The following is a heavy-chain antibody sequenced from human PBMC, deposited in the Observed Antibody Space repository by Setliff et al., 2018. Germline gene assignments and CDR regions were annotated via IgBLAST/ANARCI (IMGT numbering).Heavy chain of an antibody. J-gene: IGHJ4*02. D-gene: IGHD6-13*01. CDR1: SGSIGSSSYY. CDR3: ARGGIAAAGIKY. Sequence: LSLTCTVSSGSIGSSSYYWGWIRQPPGKGLEWIGSIYYSGSTYYNPSLKSRVTISVDTSKNQVSLKLSSVTAADTAVYYCARGGIAAAGIKYWGQGTLVTVSS. CDR2: IYYSGST. V-gene: IGHV4-39*07.